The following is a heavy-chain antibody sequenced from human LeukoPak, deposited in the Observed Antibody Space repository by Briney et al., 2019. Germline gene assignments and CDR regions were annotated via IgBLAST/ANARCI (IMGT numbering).Heavy chain of an antibody. D-gene: IGHD5-18*01. CDR2: ISYDGSNK. J-gene: IGHJ4*02. CDR1: GFTFSSYA. CDR3: ARASRGYSYGSGY. Sequence: PGGSLRLSCAASGFTFSSYAMHWVRQAPGKGLEWMAVISYDGSNKYYADSVKGRFTISRDNSKNTLYLQMNSLRAEDTAVYYCARASRGYSYGSGYWGQGTLVTVSS. V-gene: IGHV3-30-3*01.